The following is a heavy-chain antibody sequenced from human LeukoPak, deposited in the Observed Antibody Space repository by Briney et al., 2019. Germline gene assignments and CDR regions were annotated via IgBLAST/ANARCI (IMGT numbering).Heavy chain of an antibody. D-gene: IGHD6-19*01. CDR2: ISSSSSTI. J-gene: IGHJ4*02. CDR1: GFTFSSYS. CDR3: ARDQEQWLGGYFDY. V-gene: IGHV3-48*01. Sequence: QPGGSLRLSCAASGFTFSSYSMNWVRQAPGKGLEWVSYISSSSSTIYYADSVKGRFTISRDNAKNSLYLQMNSLRAEDTAVYYCARDQEQWLGGYFDYWAREPWSPSPQ.